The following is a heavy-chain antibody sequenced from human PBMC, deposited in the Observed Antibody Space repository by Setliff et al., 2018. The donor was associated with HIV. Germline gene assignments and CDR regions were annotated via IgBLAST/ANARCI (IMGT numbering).Heavy chain of an antibody. CDR3: ARAQYTTTWPGNY. CDR1: GFIFNNFG. CDR2: ISLYNEYK. J-gene: IGHJ4*02. D-gene: IGHD1-1*01. Sequence: ASVKVSCKTSGFIFNNFGVTWVRQAPGQGLEWVAWISLYNEYKYYAPHFLGRVTMSTDTSTSTVDLELRGLRADDTAIYYCARAQYTTTWPGNYWGQGTLVTVS. V-gene: IGHV1-18*04.